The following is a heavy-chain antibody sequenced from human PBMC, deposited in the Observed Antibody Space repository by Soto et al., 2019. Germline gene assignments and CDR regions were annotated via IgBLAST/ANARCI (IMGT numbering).Heavy chain of an antibody. CDR3: TTLYVWGSYRLCYYYGIDV. CDR1: GFTFSNAW. V-gene: IGHV3-15*01. Sequence: GGSLRLSCAASGFTFSNAWMSWVRQAPGKGLEWVGRIKSKTDGGTTDYAAPVKGRFTISRDDSKNTLYLQMNSLKTEDTALYYFTTLYVWGSYRLCYYYGIDVWGQGTTVTVSS. CDR2: IKSKTDGGTT. J-gene: IGHJ6*02. D-gene: IGHD3-16*02.